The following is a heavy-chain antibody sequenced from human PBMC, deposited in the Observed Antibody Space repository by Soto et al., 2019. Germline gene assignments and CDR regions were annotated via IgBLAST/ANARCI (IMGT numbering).Heavy chain of an antibody. J-gene: IGHJ6*02. D-gene: IGHD1-26*01. CDR3: ENAAVVGVTTIYYYYYYGMNV. Sequence: GVSLRLSCAASGFTFSSYAMSWVRQAPGKGLEWVSAISGSGGSTYYADSGKGRFTISRDNSKNTLYLQMNSLRAEDTDVYYCENAAVVGVTTIYYYYYYGMNVWGQGTTVTVSS. V-gene: IGHV3-23*01. CDR1: GFTFSSYA. CDR2: ISGSGGST.